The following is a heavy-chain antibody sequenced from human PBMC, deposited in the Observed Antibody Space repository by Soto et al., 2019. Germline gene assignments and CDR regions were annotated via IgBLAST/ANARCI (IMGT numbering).Heavy chain of an antibody. CDR1: GYSFSTYS. CDR2: IFSSDPNT. J-gene: IGHJ4*02. V-gene: IGHV5-51*01. D-gene: IGHD6-13*01. Sequence: GESLKISCKGSGYSFSTYSIGWVRQMPGKGLEWMGNIFSSDPNTRYSPSFQGQVTISADKSISTAYLQWSSLKASDTAMYYCATWRSSSWFDYWGQGTLVTVSS. CDR3: ATWRSSSWFDY.